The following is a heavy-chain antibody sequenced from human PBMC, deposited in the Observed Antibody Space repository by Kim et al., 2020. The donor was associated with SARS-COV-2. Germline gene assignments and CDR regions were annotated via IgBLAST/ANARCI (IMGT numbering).Heavy chain of an antibody. CDR2: GST. J-gene: IGHJ6*02. V-gene: IGHV3-53*04. Sequence: GSTYSADSVTGRFTISRHHSKNTLYLQMNSLRAEDTAVYYCARDSAGMDVWGQGTTVTVSS. CDR3: ARDSAGMDV.